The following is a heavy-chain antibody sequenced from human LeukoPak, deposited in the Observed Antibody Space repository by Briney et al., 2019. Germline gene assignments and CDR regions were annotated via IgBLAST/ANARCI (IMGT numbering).Heavy chain of an antibody. CDR1: GGSISSYY. Sequence: SEPLSLTCTVSGGSISSYYWSWLRQPPGKGLEWIGYIYFSGSTNYNPSLKSRVTISVDTSKNQFSLKLSSVTAADTAVYYCAREAENYYYYYGMDVWGQGTTVTVSS. CDR3: AREAENYYYYYGMDV. CDR2: IYFSGST. V-gene: IGHV4-59*01. J-gene: IGHJ6*02.